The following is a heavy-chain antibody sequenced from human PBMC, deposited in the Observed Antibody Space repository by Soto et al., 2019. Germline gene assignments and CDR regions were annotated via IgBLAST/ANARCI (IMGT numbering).Heavy chain of an antibody. CDR1: GYTFTSYD. D-gene: IGHD3-3*01. CDR2: MNPNSGNT. CDR3: ARGDTFTSDYDFWSGYSYFDY. Sequence: ASVKVSCKASGYTFTSYDINWVRQATGQGLGWMGWMNPNSGNTGYVQKFQGRVTMTRNTSISTAYMELSSLRSEDTAVYYCARGDTFTSDYDFWSGYSYFDYWGQGTLVTVSS. J-gene: IGHJ4*02. V-gene: IGHV1-8*01.